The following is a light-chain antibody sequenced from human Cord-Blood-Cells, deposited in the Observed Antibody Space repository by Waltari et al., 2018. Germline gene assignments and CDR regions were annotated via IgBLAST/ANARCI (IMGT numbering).Light chain of an antibody. CDR3: CSYAGSYTYV. CDR1: SIDVGGYNY. Sequence: QSALTQPRSVSGSPGQSVTIPCTGTSIDVGGYNYVSWYQQHPGKAPKLMIYDVSKRPSGVPDRFSGSKSGNTASLTISGLQAEDEADYYCCSYAGSYTYVFGTGTKVTVL. V-gene: IGLV2-11*01. CDR2: DVS. J-gene: IGLJ1*01.